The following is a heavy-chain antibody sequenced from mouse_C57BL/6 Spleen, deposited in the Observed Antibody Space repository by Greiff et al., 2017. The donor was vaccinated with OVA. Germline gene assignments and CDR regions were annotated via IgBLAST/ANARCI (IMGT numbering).Heavy chain of an antibody. J-gene: IGHJ2*01. Sequence: DVKLVESGGDLVKPGGSLKLSCAASGFTFSSYGMSWVRQTPDKRLEWVATISSGGSYTYYPDSVKGRFTISRDNAKNTLYLQMSSLKSEDTAMYYCARQDSSGYDFDYWGQGTTLTVSS. CDR2: ISSGGSYT. V-gene: IGHV5-6*02. CDR1: GFTFSSYG. D-gene: IGHD3-2*02. CDR3: ARQDSSGYDFDY.